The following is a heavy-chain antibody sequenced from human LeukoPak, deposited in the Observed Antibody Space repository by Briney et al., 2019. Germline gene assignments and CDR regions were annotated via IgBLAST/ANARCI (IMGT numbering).Heavy chain of an antibody. CDR2: IYYSGST. V-gene: IGHV4-59*01. CDR3: ARHPRIMITFGGVHDAFDI. CDR1: GGSFSGYY. J-gene: IGHJ3*02. D-gene: IGHD3-16*01. Sequence: PSETLSLTCAVYGGSFSGYYWSWIRQPPGKGLEWIGYIYYSGSTNYNPSLKSRVTISVDTSKNQFSLKLSSVTAADTAVYYCARHPRIMITFGGVHDAFDIWGQGTMVTVSS.